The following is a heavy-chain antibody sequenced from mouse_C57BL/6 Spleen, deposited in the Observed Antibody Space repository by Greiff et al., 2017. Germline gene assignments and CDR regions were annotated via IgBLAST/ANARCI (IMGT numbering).Heavy chain of an antibody. J-gene: IGHJ4*01. V-gene: IGHV1-7*01. Sequence: QVHVKQSGAELAKPGASVKLSCKASGYTFTSYWMHWVKQRPGQGLEWIGYINPSSGYTKYNQKFKDKATLTADKSSSTAYMQLSSLTYEDSAVYYCASYRRDAMDYWGQGTSVTVAS. CDR3: ASYRRDAMDY. CDR2: INPSSGYT. D-gene: IGHD2-12*01. CDR1: GYTFTSYW.